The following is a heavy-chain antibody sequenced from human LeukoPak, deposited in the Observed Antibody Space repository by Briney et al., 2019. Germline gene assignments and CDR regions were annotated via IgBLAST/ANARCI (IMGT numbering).Heavy chain of an antibody. CDR1: GFTFDDYA. V-gene: IGHV3-74*01. CDR2: INTDGSST. J-gene: IGHJ5*02. D-gene: IGHD6-19*01. CDR3: ARDPYSSGWYGWFDP. Sequence: PGRSLRLSCAASGFTFDDYAMHWVRQAPGKGLVWVSRINTDGSSTTFADSVKGRFTISRDNAKNTLYLQMNSLRAEDTAVYYCARDPYSSGWYGWFDPWGQGTLVTVSS.